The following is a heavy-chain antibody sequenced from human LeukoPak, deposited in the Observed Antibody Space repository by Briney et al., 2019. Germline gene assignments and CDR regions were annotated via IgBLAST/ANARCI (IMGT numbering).Heavy chain of an antibody. CDR3: ARDVDIVVVPTAIGY. D-gene: IGHD2-2*03. Sequence: ASVKVSCKASGYTFTGYYMQWVRQAPGQGLEWMGWINPNSGGTNYAQKFQGRVTMTRDTSISTAYMELSRLRSDHTAVYYCARDVDIVVVPTAIGYWGQGTLVTVSS. V-gene: IGHV1-2*02. J-gene: IGHJ4*02. CDR1: GYTFTGYY. CDR2: INPNSGGT.